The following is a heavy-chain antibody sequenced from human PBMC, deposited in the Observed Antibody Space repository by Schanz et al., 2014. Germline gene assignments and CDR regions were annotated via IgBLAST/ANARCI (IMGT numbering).Heavy chain of an antibody. CDR2: INPSGGST. J-gene: IGHJ4*02. CDR1: GYTFTSDS. D-gene: IGHD6-13*01. Sequence: QVQLVQSGDEVKKPGASVKVSCKASGYTFTSDSMHWVRQAPGQGLEWMGMINPSGGSTTYAQKCQGRVTMTRDTSTSTVYMELSSLRSEDTAVYYCARDGVDAAAGGNYWGQGTLVTVSS. CDR3: ARDGVDAAAGGNY. V-gene: IGHV1-46*03.